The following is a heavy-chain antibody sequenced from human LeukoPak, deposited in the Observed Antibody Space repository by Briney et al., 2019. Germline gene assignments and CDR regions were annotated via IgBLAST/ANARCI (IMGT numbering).Heavy chain of an antibody. V-gene: IGHV4-34*01. CDR3: ARVSGDYYDSSGRPFDY. CDR1: GGSFSGYY. Sequence: PSETLSLTCAVYGGSFSGYYWSWIRQPPGKGLEWIGEINHSGSTNYNPSLKSRVTVSVDTSKNQFSLKLSSVTAADTAVYYCARVSGDYYDSSGRPFDYWGQGTLVTVSS. J-gene: IGHJ4*02. D-gene: IGHD3-22*01. CDR2: INHSGST.